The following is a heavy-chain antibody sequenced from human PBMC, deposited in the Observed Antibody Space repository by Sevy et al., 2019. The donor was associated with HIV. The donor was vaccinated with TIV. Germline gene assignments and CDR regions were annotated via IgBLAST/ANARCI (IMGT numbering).Heavy chain of an antibody. Sequence: ASVKVSCKASGYTFTGYYMHWVRQAPGQGLEWMGWINPNSGGTNYAQKFQGRVTMTRDTSISTAYMELSRRRSDDTAGYYCAREGEGVRYFDWLSSGNWFDPWGQGTLVTVSS. CDR1: GYTFTGYY. CDR3: AREGEGVRYFDWLSSGNWFDP. V-gene: IGHV1-2*02. CDR2: INPNSGGT. J-gene: IGHJ5*02. D-gene: IGHD3-9*01.